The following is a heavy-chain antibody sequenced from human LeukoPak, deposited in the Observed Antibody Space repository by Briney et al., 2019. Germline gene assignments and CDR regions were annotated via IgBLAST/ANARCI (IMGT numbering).Heavy chain of an antibody. CDR3: ARNIRDFWSGLGWFDP. V-gene: IGHV4-34*01. Sequence: SETLSLTCAVYGGTFSGYYWSWIRQPPGKGLEWIGEINHSGSTNSNPSLKSRVTISVDTSKNKFSLKLSSVTAADTAVYYCARNIRDFWSGLGWFDPWGQGALVTVSS. D-gene: IGHD3-3*01. CDR2: INHSGST. CDR1: GGTFSGYY. J-gene: IGHJ5*02.